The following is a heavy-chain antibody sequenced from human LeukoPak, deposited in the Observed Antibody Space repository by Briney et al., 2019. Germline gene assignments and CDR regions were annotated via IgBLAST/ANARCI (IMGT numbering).Heavy chain of an antibody. Sequence: GGSLRLSCAASGFTFSSYEMNWVRQAPGKGLEWVSYISSSGSTIYYADSVRGRFTISRDNAKNSLYLQMNSLRAEDTAVYYCASIVVVTDDAFDIWGQGTMVTVSS. V-gene: IGHV3-48*03. J-gene: IGHJ3*02. CDR2: ISSSGSTI. D-gene: IGHD3-22*01. CDR1: GFTFSSYE. CDR3: ASIVVVTDDAFDI.